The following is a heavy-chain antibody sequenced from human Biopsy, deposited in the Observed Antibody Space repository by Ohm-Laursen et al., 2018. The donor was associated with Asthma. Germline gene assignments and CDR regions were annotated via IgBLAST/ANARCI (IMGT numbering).Heavy chain of an antibody. CDR1: GFTFSTYS. J-gene: IGHJ4*02. Sequence: SLRLSCSASGFTFSTYSMNWVRQAPGKGLEWVSSISSTSTYIYYADSVKGRFTISRDNAKNSLYLQMNSLRAEDTAVYYYSRDRGESGYDFGRYDYWGQGTLVTVSS. CDR3: SRDRGESGYDFGRYDY. CDR2: ISSTSTYI. V-gene: IGHV3-21*01. D-gene: IGHD5-12*01.